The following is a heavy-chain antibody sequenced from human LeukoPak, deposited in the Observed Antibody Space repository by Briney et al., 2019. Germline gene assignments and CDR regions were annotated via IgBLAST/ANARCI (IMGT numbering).Heavy chain of an antibody. Sequence: PSETLSLTCTVSGGSISSGGYYWSWIRQHPGTGLEWIGYIYYSGSTYYNPSLKSRVTISVDTSKNQFSLKLSSATAADTAVYYCARGGYCSGGSCPEDDAFDIWGQGTMVTVSS. J-gene: IGHJ3*02. CDR1: GGSISSGGYY. D-gene: IGHD2-15*01. CDR3: ARGGYCSGGSCPEDDAFDI. V-gene: IGHV4-31*03. CDR2: IYYSGST.